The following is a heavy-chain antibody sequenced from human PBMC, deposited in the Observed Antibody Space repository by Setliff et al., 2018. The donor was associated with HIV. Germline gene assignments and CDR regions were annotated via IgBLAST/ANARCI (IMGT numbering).Heavy chain of an antibody. Sequence: PSETLSLTCNVSGGSISGYFWTWIRQPAGKGLEWIGRIYTSGSTNYNPSLKSRLIMSIDTSKNHFSLRLTSVTAADTAVYYCARDLPELTGRSFDPWGQGIQVTVSS. CDR1: GGSISGYF. V-gene: IGHV4-4*07. CDR3: ARDLPELTGRSFDP. CDR2: IYTSGST. D-gene: IGHD7-27*01. J-gene: IGHJ5*02.